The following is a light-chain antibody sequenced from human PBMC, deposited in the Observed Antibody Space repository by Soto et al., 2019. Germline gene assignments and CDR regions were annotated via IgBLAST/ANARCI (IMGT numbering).Light chain of an antibody. CDR3: QQYNKWPYP. Sequence: EIVMTQSPATLSVSPGERATLSCRASQSVSSNFAWYQQKPGQAPRLLIYGTFTRATRLPPRFSGSGSGTEFTLTISSLQSEDFAVYYCQQYNKWPYPFGQGTKLEIK. CDR2: GTF. V-gene: IGKV3-15*01. J-gene: IGKJ2*01. CDR1: QSVSSN.